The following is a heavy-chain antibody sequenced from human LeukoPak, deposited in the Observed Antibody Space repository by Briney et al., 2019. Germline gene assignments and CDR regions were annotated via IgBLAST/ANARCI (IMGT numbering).Heavy chain of an antibody. CDR1: GFTFSSYW. V-gene: IGHV3-7*03. D-gene: IGHD3-16*01. CDR3: ARGGGLDV. CDR2: INHNGNVN. Sequence: GGSLRLSCAASGFTFSSYWMNWAREAPGKGLEWVASINHNGNVNYYVDSVKGRFTISRDNAKNSLYLQMSNLRAEDTAVYFCARGGGLDVWGQGATVTVSS. J-gene: IGHJ6*02.